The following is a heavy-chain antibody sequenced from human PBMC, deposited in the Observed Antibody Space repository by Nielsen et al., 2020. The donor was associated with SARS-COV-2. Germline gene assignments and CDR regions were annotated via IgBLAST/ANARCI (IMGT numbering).Heavy chain of an antibody. J-gene: IGHJ6*02. CDR3: ARAGPSHSSGWYPYYYYYYGMDV. CDR1: GGSISSGGYY. CDR2: IYYSGST. V-gene: IGHV4-31*03. Sequence: SETLSLTCTASGGSISSGGYYWSWIRQHPGKGLEWIGYIYYSGSTYYNPSLKSRVTISVDTSKNQFSLKLSSVTAADTAVYYCARAGPSHSSGWYPYYYYYYGMDVWGQGTTVTISS. D-gene: IGHD6-19*01.